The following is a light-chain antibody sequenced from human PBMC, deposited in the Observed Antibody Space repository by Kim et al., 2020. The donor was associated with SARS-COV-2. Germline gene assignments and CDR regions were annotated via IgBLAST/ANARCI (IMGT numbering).Light chain of an antibody. CDR2: KVS. CDR3: LQATHWTWT. V-gene: IGKV2-30*02. Sequence: PATISCRSCQSLVHSDGNTYLNWFQQRPGQSPRRLIFKVSNGDSGVPDRFSGSGSGTDFTLNISRVEAVDVGVYYCLQATHWTWTFGQGTKVDIK. CDR1: QSLVHSDGNTY. J-gene: IGKJ1*01.